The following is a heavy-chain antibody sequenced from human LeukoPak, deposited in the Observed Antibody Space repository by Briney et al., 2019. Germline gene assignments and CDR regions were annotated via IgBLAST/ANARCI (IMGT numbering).Heavy chain of an antibody. CDR2: ISAYNGNT. CDR3: ARLDIVVVPAGPTYYYMDV. D-gene: IGHD2-2*03. Sequence: ASVKVSCKASGYTFTSYGISWVRQAPGQGLEWMGWISAYNGNTNYAQKLQGRVTMTTDTSTSTAYMELRSLRSDDTAVYYCARLDIVVVPAGPTYYYMDVWGKGTTVTVSS. CDR1: GYTFTSYG. V-gene: IGHV1-18*01. J-gene: IGHJ6*03.